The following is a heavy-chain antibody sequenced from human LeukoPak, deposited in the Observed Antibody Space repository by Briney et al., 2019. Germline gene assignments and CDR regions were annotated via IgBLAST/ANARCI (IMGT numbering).Heavy chain of an antibody. CDR3: ARDFDDGSGHYYFDY. V-gene: IGHV1-69*05. J-gene: IGHJ4*02. Sequence: GSSVKVSCKASGGTFSSYAISWVRQAPGQGLEWMGGIIPIFGTANYAQKFQGRVTITTDESTSTAYMELSSLRSEDTAVYYCARDFDDGSGHYYFDYWSQGTLVTVSS. CDR2: IIPIFGTA. D-gene: IGHD3-10*01. CDR1: GGTFSSYA.